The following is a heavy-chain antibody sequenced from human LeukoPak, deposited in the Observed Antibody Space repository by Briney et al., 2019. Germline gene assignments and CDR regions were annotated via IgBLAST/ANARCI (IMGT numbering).Heavy chain of an antibody. J-gene: IGHJ4*02. CDR3: ARRGPQDIVVVPAVNPLDY. Sequence: SETLSLTCAVYGGSFSGYYWSWIRQPPGKGLEWIGEINHSGSTNYNPSLKSRVTISVDTSKNQFSLKLSSVTAADTAVYYCARRGPQDIVVVPAVNPLDYWGQETLVTVSS. CDR1: GGSFSGYY. CDR2: INHSGST. V-gene: IGHV4-34*01. D-gene: IGHD2-2*01.